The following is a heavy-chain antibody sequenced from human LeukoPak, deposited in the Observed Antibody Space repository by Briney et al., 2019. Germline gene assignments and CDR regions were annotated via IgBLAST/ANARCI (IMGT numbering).Heavy chain of an antibody. CDR3: GKDPNGDYVGAFDF. CDR1: GFTFSDYA. CDR2: IRGTGGTT. Sequence: GGSLRLSCAASGFTFSDYALIWVRQAPGKGLEWISAIRGTGGTTYYADSVKGRCAISRDNSRNTVYLQMNSLRAEDTALYFCGKDPNGDYVGAFDFWGPGTMVTVSS. J-gene: IGHJ3*01. D-gene: IGHD4-17*01. V-gene: IGHV3-23*01.